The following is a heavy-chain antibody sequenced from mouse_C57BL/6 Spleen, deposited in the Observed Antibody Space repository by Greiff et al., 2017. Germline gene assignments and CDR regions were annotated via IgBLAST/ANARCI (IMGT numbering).Heavy chain of an antibody. V-gene: IGHV1-69*01. CDR3: AGGSSPFAY. J-gene: IGHJ3*01. D-gene: IGHD1-1*01. Sequence: VQLQQPGAELVMPGASVKLSCKASGYTFTSYWMHWVKQRPGQGLEWIGEIDPSDSYTNYNQKFKGKSTLTVDKSSSTAYMQLSSLTSEDSAVYYCAGGSSPFAYWGQGTLVTVSA. CDR2: IDPSDSYT. CDR1: GYTFTSYW.